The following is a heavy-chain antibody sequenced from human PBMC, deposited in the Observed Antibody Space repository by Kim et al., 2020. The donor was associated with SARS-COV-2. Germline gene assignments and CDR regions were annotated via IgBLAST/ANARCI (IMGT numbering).Heavy chain of an antibody. CDR3: ASAKRGTGATIDA. V-gene: IGHV4-31*03. D-gene: IGHD5-12*01. CDR1: GGSISSGGYY. CDR2: IYYSGST. J-gene: IGHJ5*02. Sequence: LSLTCTVSGGSISSGGYYWSWIRQHPGQGLDWIGSIYYSGSTYYNPSLKSRVTISVDTSKNQFSLKLRSGTAAATAVSSCASAKRGTGATIDAGGQGKRVTVSS.